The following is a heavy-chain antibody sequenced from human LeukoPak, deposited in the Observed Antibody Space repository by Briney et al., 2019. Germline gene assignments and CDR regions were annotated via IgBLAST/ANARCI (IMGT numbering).Heavy chain of an antibody. V-gene: IGHV3-23*01. D-gene: IGHD5-18*01. Sequence: GGSLRLSCAASGFTSSSYAMSWVRQAPGKGLEWVSTISGSGGSTYYADSVKGRFTISRDNSKNTLYLQMNSLRAEDTAVYYCASRFIYGSYYFDSWGQGTLVTVSS. J-gene: IGHJ4*02. CDR1: GFTSSSYA. CDR3: ASRFIYGSYYFDS. CDR2: ISGSGGST.